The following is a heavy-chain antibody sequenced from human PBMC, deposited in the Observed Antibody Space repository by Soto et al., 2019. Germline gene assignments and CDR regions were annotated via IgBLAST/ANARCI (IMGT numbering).Heavy chain of an antibody. Sequence: PSETLSLTCTVSGGSISSYYWSWIRQPPGKGLEWIGYIYYSGSTNYNPSLKSRVTISVDTSKNQFSLKLSSVTAADTAVYYCARLGFEWELPIYGYWGQGTLVTVSS. CDR2: IYYSGST. D-gene: IGHD1-26*01. CDR1: GGSISSYY. V-gene: IGHV4-59*08. J-gene: IGHJ4*02. CDR3: ARLGFEWELPIYGY.